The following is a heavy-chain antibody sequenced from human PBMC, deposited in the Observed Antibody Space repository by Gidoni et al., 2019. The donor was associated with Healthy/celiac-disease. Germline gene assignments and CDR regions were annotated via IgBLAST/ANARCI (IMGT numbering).Heavy chain of an antibody. D-gene: IGHD3-10*01. CDR1: GFTFSSYA. CDR3: AKEGTMVRGVIMDYYYGMDV. CDR2: IRGSGVST. V-gene: IGHV3-23*01. Sequence: EVQLLESGGGWVQPGGSLRLSCAASGFTFSSYAMSRVRQSPGKGLEWVSAIRGSGVSTYYADSVKGRFTISRDNSKNTLYLQMNSLRAEDTAVYYCAKEGTMVRGVIMDYYYGMDVWGQGTTVTVSS. J-gene: IGHJ6*02.